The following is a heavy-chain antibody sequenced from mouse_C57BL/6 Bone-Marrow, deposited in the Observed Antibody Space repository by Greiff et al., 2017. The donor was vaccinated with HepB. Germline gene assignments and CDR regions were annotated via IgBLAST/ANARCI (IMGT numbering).Heavy chain of an antibody. CDR1: GFTFSDYY. J-gene: IGHJ2*01. D-gene: IGHD1-2*01. CDR3: ARVILRLFDY. Sequence: EVKLVESEGGLVQPGRSLKLSCTASGFTFSDYYMAWVRQVPEKGLEWVANINYDGSSTYYLDSLKSRFIISRDNAKNILYLQMSSLKSEDTATYYCARVILRLFDYWGQGTTLTVSS. CDR2: INYDGSST. V-gene: IGHV5-16*01.